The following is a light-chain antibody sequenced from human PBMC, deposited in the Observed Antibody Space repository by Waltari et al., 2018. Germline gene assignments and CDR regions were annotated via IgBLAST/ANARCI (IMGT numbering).Light chain of an antibody. CDR3: CSYAGGYTWV. V-gene: IGLV2-11*01. J-gene: IGLJ3*02. Sequence: QSALTQPRSVSGSPGQSVTISCTGTSSDGGGYTYVSWYQHHPGKAPQLLISDVSKRPSGVPDRFSGSKSGNTASLTISGLQAEDEADYYCCSYAGGYTWVFGGGTKLTVL. CDR2: DVS. CDR1: SSDGGGYTY.